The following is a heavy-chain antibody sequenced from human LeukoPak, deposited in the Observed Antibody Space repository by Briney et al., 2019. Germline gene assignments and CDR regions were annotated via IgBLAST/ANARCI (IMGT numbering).Heavy chain of an antibody. CDR2: VSYSGST. V-gene: IGHV4-59*01. D-gene: IGHD1-26*01. Sequence: SETLSLTCTVSGGSINGFYWAWIRQPPGKGLEWIGYVSYSGSTNYNASLNSRVTKSVDTSKNQFSLELSSVTAADTAVYYCARGYSGSYHRYWGQGTLVTVSS. J-gene: IGHJ4*02. CDR1: GGSINGFY. CDR3: ARGYSGSYHRY.